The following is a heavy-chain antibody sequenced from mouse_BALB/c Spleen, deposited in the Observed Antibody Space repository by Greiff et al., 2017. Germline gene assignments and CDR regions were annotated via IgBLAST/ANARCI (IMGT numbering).Heavy chain of an antibody. Sequence: QVQLKESGPGLVAPSQSLSITCTVSGFSLSRYSVHWVRKPPGKGLEWRGMIWGAGSTDYNSALKSRLSISKDNSKSQIFLKKNSLQTDDTAMYYSARNGDSKATRAFAYWGKGTLVTVSA. CDR3: ARNGDSKATRAFAY. CDR2: IWGAGST. D-gene: IGHD3-3*01. CDR1: GFSLSRYS. J-gene: IGHJ3*01. V-gene: IGHV2-6-4*01.